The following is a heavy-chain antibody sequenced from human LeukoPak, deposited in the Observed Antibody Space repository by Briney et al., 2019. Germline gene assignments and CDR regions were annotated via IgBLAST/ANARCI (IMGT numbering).Heavy chain of an antibody. J-gene: IGHJ4*02. Sequence: GGSLRLSCAASGFTFSSYALHWVRQAPGKGLEWVGVISYDRSNKYYADSVKGRFTISRDNSKNTLYLQMNSLRAEDTAVYYCARDRGSSGSGVDYWGQGTLVTVSS. CDR2: ISYDRSNK. D-gene: IGHD6-13*01. CDR3: ARDRGSSGSGVDY. V-gene: IGHV3-30*04. CDR1: GFTFSSYA.